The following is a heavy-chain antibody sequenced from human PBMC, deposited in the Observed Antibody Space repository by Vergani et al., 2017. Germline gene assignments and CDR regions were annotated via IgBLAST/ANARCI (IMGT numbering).Heavy chain of an antibody. CDR1: GFTFDDYA. CDR3: AKDIKEVYCSSTSCPYGFDI. D-gene: IGHD2-2*01. J-gene: IGHJ3*02. Sequence: EVQLVESGGGLVQPGRSLRLSCAASGFTFDDYAMHWVRQAPGKGLEWVSGISWNSGSIGYADAVKGLFTISRDNAKNSLYLQMNSLRAEDTALYYCAKDIKEVYCSSTSCPYGFDIWGQGTMVTVSS. V-gene: IGHV3-9*01. CDR2: ISWNSGSI.